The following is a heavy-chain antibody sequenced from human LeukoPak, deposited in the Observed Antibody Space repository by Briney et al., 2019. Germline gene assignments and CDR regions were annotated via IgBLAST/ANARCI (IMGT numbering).Heavy chain of an antibody. CDR3: ARDNFWTA. CDR2: ISSSAGTI. V-gene: IGHV3-48*03. Sequence: GGSLRLSCAASGFTFSHYEMNWVRQAPGKGPEWVSYISSSAGTIYYAESVKGRFTISRDNARNSLYLQMNSLRAEDTAVYYCARDNFWTAWGQGTLVTVSS. D-gene: IGHD3/OR15-3a*01. CDR1: GFTFSHYE. J-gene: IGHJ4*02.